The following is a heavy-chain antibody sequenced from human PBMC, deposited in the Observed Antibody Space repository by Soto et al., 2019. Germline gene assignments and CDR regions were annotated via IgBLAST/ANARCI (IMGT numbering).Heavy chain of an antibody. J-gene: IGHJ1*01. Sequence: QLQESGPGLVKPSETLSLTCTVSGGSFTSTNYSWGWIRQPPGKGLEWIGYIYYNGNTFYRPPLKSRVTMSVDTPMRQFSLDRSAVTAAATAMYYCARLQIYDSRAAPTPIFHPWGLGAMVTVSS. CDR3: ARLQIYDSRAAPTPIFHP. CDR1: GGSFTSTNYS. D-gene: IGHD3-22*01. V-gene: IGHV4-39*01. CDR2: IYYNGNT.